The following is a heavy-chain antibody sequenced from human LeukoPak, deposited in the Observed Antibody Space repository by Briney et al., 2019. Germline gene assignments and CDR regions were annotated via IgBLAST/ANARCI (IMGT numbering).Heavy chain of an antibody. J-gene: IGHJ6*02. CDR1: GGSFSGYY. CDR3: ARLPSRRSRPDIVVVPAAITQHTHYHGMDV. D-gene: IGHD2-2*01. Sequence: PSETLSLTCAVYGGSFSGYYWSWIRQPPGKGLEWIGEINHSGSTNYNPSLKSRVTISVDTSKNQFSLKLSSVTAADTAVYYCARLPSRRSRPDIVVVPAAITQHTHYHGMDVWGQGTTVTVSS. V-gene: IGHV4-34*01. CDR2: INHSGST.